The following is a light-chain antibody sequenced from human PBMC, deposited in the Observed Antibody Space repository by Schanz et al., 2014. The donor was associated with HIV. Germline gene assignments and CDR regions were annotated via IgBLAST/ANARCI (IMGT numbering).Light chain of an antibody. Sequence: QSALTQPASVSGSPGQSITISCTGPSSDVGSYNLLSWYQQHPGKAPKLMIYEGSKRPSGVSNRFSGSKSANTASLTISGLQAEDEADYYCSSYTVRNSWLFGGGTKLTVL. J-gene: IGLJ3*02. CDR3: SSYTVRNSWL. CDR2: EGS. V-gene: IGLV2-14*02. CDR1: SSDVGSYNL.